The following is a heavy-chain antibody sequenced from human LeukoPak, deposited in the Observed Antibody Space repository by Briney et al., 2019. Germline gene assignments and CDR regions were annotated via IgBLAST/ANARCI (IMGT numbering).Heavy chain of an antibody. V-gene: IGHV3-21*01. D-gene: IGHD3-16*02. J-gene: IGHJ4*02. CDR3: ARDGGYDYVWGSYRYFDY. Sequence: GGSLRLSCAASGFTFGSYSMNWVRQAPGKGLEWVSSISSSSSYIYYADSVKGRFTISRDNAKNSLYLQMNSLRAEDTAVYYCARDGGYDYVWGSYRYFDYWGQGTLVTVSS. CDR2: ISSSSSYI. CDR1: GFTFGSYS.